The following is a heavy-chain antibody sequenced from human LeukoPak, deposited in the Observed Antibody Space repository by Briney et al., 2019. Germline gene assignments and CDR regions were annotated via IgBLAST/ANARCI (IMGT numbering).Heavy chain of an antibody. CDR1: GFTFSGSA. V-gene: IGHV3-73*01. D-gene: IGHD3-10*01. CDR3: TREGLWFGEQGFG. Sequence: GGSLRLSCAASGFTFSGSAMHWVRQASGKGLEWVGRIRSKANSYATAYGASVKGRFTISRDDSKNTAYLQMNSLKTEDTAIYYCTREGLWFGEQGFGWGQGTLVTVSS. CDR2: IRSKANSYAT. J-gene: IGHJ4*02.